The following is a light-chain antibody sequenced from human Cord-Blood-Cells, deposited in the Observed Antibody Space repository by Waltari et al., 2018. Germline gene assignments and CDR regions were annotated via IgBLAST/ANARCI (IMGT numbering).Light chain of an antibody. V-gene: IGLV6-57*01. J-gene: IGLJ3*02. Sequence: FMLTQPHSVSESPGQTLTLSCTRSSGCIASTQVDCYQQRPGSSPTTVIYEDNQRPSGVPDRFSGSIDSSSNSASLTISGLKTEDEADYYCQSYDSSNQVFGGGTKLTVL. CDR3: QSYDSSNQV. CDR1: SGCIASTQ. CDR2: EDN.